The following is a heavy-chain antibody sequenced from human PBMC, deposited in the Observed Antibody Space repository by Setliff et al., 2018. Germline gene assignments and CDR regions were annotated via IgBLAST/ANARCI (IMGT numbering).Heavy chain of an antibody. CDR2: IHHSGST. J-gene: IGHJ4*02. CDR3: ARHFSSSWYFDY. CDR1: GYSISSGYY. Sequence: PSETLSFTCAVSGYSISSGYYWGWIRQPPGKGLELIGYIHHSGSTHYNPSLKSRVTISADTSKNQFSLTLTSVTATDTAVYYCARHFSSSWYFDYWGQGTQVTVSS. V-gene: IGHV4-38-2*01. D-gene: IGHD6-13*01.